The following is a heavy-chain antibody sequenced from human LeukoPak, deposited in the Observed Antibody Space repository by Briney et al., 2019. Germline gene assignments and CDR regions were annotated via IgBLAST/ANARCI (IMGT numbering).Heavy chain of an antibody. Sequence: SETLSLTCTVSGGSISSYYWSWIRQPPGKGLEWIGYIYYSGSTNYNPSLKSRVTISVDTSKNQFSLKLSSVTAADTAVYYCARARRGIDYGDSGFDYWGQGTLVTVSS. V-gene: IGHV4-59*12. CDR1: GGSISSYY. CDR2: IYYSGST. J-gene: IGHJ4*02. CDR3: ARARRGIDYGDSGFDY. D-gene: IGHD4-17*01.